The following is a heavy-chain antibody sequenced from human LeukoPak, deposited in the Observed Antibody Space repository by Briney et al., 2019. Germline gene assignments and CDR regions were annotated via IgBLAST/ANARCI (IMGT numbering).Heavy chain of an antibody. Sequence: SETLSLTCTVSGGSISSGGYYWSWIRQHPGKGLEWIGYIYYSGSTYYNPSLKSRVTISVDTSKNQFSLKLSSVTAADTAVYYCARDDFDRRYYYYGMDVWGQGTTVTVSS. CDR3: ARDDFDRRYYYYGMDV. V-gene: IGHV4-31*03. CDR2: IYYSGST. CDR1: GGSISSGGYY. D-gene: IGHD3-9*01. J-gene: IGHJ6*02.